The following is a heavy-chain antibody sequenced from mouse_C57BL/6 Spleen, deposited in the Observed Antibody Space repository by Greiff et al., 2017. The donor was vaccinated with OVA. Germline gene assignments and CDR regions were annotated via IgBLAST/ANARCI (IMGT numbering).Heavy chain of an antibody. Sequence: QVQLKESGAELVKPGASVKISCKASGYAFSSYWMNWVKQRPGKGLEWIGQIYPGDGDTNYNGKFKGKATLTADKSSSTAYMQLSSLTSEDSAVYFCARASHSPFDYWGQGTTLTVSS. CDR3: ARASHSPFDY. CDR1: GYAFSSYW. J-gene: IGHJ2*01. V-gene: IGHV1-80*01. CDR2: IYPGDGDT.